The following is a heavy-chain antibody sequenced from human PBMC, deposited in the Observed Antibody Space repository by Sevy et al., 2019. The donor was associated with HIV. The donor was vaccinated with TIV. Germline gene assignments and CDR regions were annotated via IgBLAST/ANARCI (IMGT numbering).Heavy chain of an antibody. CDR3: ARFYDSSGHFPSDY. V-gene: IGHV5-51*01. Sequence: GESLKFSCKGSGYSFTNYWIAWVRQMPGKGLEWMGIIYPGDSETRYSPSFQGQVTISADKSISTAYLHWSSLKASDTAMYYCARFYDSSGHFPSDYWGQGTLVTVSS. D-gene: IGHD3-22*01. J-gene: IGHJ4*02. CDR1: GYSFTNYW. CDR2: IYPGDSET.